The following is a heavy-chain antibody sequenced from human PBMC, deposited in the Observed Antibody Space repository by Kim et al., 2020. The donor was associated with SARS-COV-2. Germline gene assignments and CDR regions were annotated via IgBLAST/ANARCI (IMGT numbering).Heavy chain of an antibody. J-gene: IGHJ4*02. V-gene: IGHV4-59*09. CDR3: ARGDPLDY. Sequence: SGSTNSNPSLMSRVTMSVDTSKNQFSLKLSSVTSAYTAVYFCARGDPLDYWGQATLVTVSS. CDR2: SGST.